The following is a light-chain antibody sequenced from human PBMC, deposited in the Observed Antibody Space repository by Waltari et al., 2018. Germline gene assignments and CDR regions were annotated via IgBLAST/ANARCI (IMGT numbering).Light chain of an antibody. V-gene: IGLV2-23*01. CDR3: CSDAGSSTHVV. CDR2: EGS. CDR1: SSDVGSYNL. J-gene: IGLJ2*01. Sequence: QSALTQPASVSGSPGQSITISCTGTSSDVGSYNLVSWYQQHPGKAPKLMIYEGSKRPSVVSNRFSGSKSGNTASLTISGLQAEDEADYYCCSDAGSSTHVVFGGGTKLTVL.